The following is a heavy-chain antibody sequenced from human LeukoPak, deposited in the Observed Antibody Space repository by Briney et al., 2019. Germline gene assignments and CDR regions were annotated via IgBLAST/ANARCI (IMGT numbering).Heavy chain of an antibody. J-gene: IGHJ5*02. CDR3: ARDTYCSGGSCYSGGLNWFDP. V-gene: IGHV1-18*01. CDR2: ISAYNGNT. CDR1: GYTFTSYG. Sequence: GASVKVSCKASGYTFTSYGISWVRQAPGQGLEWMGWISAYNGNTNYAQKLQGRVTMTTDTSTSTAYMELRSLRSDDTAVYYCARDTYCSGGSCYSGGLNWFDPWGQGTLVTVSS. D-gene: IGHD2-15*01.